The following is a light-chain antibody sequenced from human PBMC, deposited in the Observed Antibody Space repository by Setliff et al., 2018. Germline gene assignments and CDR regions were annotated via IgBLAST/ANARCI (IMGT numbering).Light chain of an antibody. J-gene: IGLJ1*01. Sequence: PGSRVSISCTGIGAGFTVHWYQQLPTTAPKLLISHNNNRPSGVPDRFSGSRSGTSASLVITGLQAEDEADYYCQSYAGGLGGYVFGGGTKVTVL. CDR1: GAGFT. CDR2: HNN. CDR3: QSYAGGLGGYV. V-gene: IGLV1-40*01.